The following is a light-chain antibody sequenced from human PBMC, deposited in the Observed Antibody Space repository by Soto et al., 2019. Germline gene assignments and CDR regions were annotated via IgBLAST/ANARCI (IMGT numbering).Light chain of an antibody. CDR1: QNIRSW. Sequence: DMPMTQSPTTLSASVGDRVTITCRASQNIRSWLAWHQQKPGKAPKVLIYDASTLESGVPSRFSGSGFGTEFTLTISSLQPDDFATYYCQHYNGYFGQGTKLEIK. CDR3: QHYNGY. V-gene: IGKV1-5*01. J-gene: IGKJ2*01. CDR2: DAS.